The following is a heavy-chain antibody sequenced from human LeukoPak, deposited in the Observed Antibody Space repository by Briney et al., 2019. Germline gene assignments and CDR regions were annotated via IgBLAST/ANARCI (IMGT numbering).Heavy chain of an antibody. D-gene: IGHD3-10*02. CDR1: GFSFSSNS. CDR3: AELGITMIGGV. Sequence: GGSLRLSCAASGFSFSSNSMNWGRQAPGKGLEWVSSISTSSSYIYSADSVMGRFTISRDNAKNSLYLQMNSLRAEDAAVYYCAELGITMIGGVWGKGTTVTISS. V-gene: IGHV3-21*01. J-gene: IGHJ6*04. CDR2: ISTSSSYI.